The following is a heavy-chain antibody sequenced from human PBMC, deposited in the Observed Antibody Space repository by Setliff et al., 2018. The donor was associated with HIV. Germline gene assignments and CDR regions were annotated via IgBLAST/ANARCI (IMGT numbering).Heavy chain of an antibody. CDR2: ISYSGST. CDR1: GGSFSDYS. V-gene: IGHV4-34*01. J-gene: IGHJ4*02. D-gene: IGHD5-12*01. Sequence: ETLSLTCAVYGGSFSDYSWSWIRQPPGKGLEWIGEISYSGSTNYNPSLKSRVTISIDTSKNQFSLRLTSVTAADTAVYYCAKSPGFSGYGGSGWGQGTLVTVSS. CDR3: AKSPGFSGYGGSG.